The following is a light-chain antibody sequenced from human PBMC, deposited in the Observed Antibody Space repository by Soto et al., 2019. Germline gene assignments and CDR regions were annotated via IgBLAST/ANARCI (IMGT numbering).Light chain of an antibody. CDR1: SSDVGGYNY. V-gene: IGLV2-14*01. CDR2: EVS. Sequence: QSVLTQPASVSGSPGQSITISCTGTSSDVGGYNYVSWYQHHPGKAPKLMIYEVSNRPSGVSNRFSGSKSGNTASLTISGLQPEDEADYYCSSYTSSSSWVFGGGTKLTVL. CDR3: SSYTSSSSWV. J-gene: IGLJ3*02.